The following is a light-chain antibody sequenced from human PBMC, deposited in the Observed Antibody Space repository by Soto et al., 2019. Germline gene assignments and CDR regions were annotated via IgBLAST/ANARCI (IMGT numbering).Light chain of an antibody. Sequence: EIVMTQSPLSLSVTPGEPASISCRSSQSLLHSSGHSCLAGYLQKPGQSPQLLIYLGSNRASGVPDRLRGSGSGADFTLKISRVEAEDVGIYYCMHDLQTPLTFGGGTKVDIK. CDR1: QSLLHSSGHSC. CDR3: MHDLQTPLT. V-gene: IGKV2-28*01. J-gene: IGKJ4*01. CDR2: LGS.